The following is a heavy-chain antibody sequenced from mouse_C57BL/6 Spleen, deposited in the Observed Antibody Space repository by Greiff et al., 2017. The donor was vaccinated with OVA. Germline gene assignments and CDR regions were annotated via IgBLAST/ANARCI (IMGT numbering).Heavy chain of an antibody. Sequence: VQLQQSGAELVKPGASVKLSCTASGFNIKDYYMHWVKQRTEQGLEWIGRIDPEDGDTKYAPKFQGKATITADTSSNTAYLQLSSLTSEDTAVYYCAGPHCYSGSAGRFAYWGQGTLVTVSA. D-gene: IGHD1-3*01. CDR3: AGPHCYSGSAGRFAY. V-gene: IGHV14-2*01. CDR1: GFNIKDYY. J-gene: IGHJ3*01. CDR2: IDPEDGDT.